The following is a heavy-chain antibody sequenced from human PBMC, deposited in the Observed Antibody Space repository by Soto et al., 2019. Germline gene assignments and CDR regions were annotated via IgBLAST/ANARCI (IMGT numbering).Heavy chain of an antibody. J-gene: IGHJ4*02. CDR1: GGSISSYY. D-gene: IGHD3-10*01. V-gene: IGHV4-59*01. CDR3: ARSGSGVIY. CDR2: IYYSGST. Sequence: PSETLSLTCTVSGGSISSYYWSWIRQPPGKGLEWIGYIYYSGSTNYNPSLKSRVTISVDTSKNQFSLKLSSVTAADTAVYYCARSGSGVIYSGQGTLVTVSS.